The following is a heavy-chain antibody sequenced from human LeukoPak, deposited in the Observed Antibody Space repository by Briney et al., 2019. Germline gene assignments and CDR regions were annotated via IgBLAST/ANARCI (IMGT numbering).Heavy chain of an antibody. V-gene: IGHV3-30*02. J-gene: IGHJ5*02. CDR3: AKASPHNYGSGSYYLNPFDP. Sequence: AGGSLRLSCAASGFTFSSYGMHWVRQAPGKGLEWVAFIRYDGSNKYYADSVKGRFTISGDNSKNTLYLQMNSLRAEDTAVYYCAKASPHNYGSGSYYLNPFDPWGQGTLVTVSS. D-gene: IGHD3-10*01. CDR1: GFTFSSYG. CDR2: IRYDGSNK.